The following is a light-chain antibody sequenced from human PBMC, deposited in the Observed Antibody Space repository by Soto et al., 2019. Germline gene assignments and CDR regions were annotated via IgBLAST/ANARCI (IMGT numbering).Light chain of an antibody. J-gene: IGKJ4*01. CDR1: QSVSSY. CDR3: QQRSTT. Sequence: EIVLTQSPATLSFSPGERATLSCRASQSVSSYLAWYQQKPGQAPRLLIYDASNRATGIPARFSGSGSGTDFTLTISSLEPEDFAVYYCQQRSTTFGGGTKVEIK. V-gene: IGKV3-11*01. CDR2: DAS.